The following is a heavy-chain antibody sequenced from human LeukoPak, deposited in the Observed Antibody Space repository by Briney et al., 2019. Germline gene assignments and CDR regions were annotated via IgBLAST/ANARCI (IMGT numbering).Heavy chain of an antibody. CDR1: GGSINNFY. CDR2: IFYSGST. Sequence: SETLSLTCTVSGGSINNFYWSWIRQPPGKGLEWIGYIFYSGSTNYNPSLESRVTISIDTSKNQFSLKVNSLTAADTAVYYCARTGYYASGSSYYYDMDVWGQGTTVTASS. D-gene: IGHD3-10*01. J-gene: IGHJ6*02. CDR3: ARTGYYASGSSYYYDMDV. V-gene: IGHV4-59*08.